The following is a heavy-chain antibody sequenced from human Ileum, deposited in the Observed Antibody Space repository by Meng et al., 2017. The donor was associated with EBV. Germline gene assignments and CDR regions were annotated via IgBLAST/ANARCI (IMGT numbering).Heavy chain of an antibody. V-gene: IGHV4-4*02. J-gene: IGHJ4*02. CDR3: ARESYSDSSGYYSLDY. D-gene: IGHD3-22*01. CDR1: GGSISSSNW. Sequence: QESGPGLVKPSWTLSLTCAVSGGSISSSNWWSWVRQAPGKGLEWIGEIHHTESTNYNPSLKSRVTISVDKSKNQFSLKLSSVTAADTAVYYCARESYSDSSGYYSLDYWGQGSLVTVSS. CDR2: IHHTEST.